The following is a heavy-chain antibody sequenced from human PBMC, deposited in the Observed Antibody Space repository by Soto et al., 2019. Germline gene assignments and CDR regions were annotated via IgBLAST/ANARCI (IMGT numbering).Heavy chain of an antibody. V-gene: IGHV4-39*01. CDR1: GGSISSSSYY. CDR3: VSDIYYDILTAYSHFDS. J-gene: IGHJ4*02. CDR2: IYYSGST. Sequence: SETLSLTCTVSGGSISSSSYYWGWIRQPPGKGLEWIGSIYYSGSTYYNPSLKSRVTISVDTSKNQFSLKLSSVTAADMAVYYCVSDIYYDILTAYSHFDSWGQGTLVTVS. D-gene: IGHD3-9*01.